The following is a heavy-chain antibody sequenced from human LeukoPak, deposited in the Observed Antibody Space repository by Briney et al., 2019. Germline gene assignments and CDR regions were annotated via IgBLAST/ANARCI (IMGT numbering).Heavy chain of an antibody. J-gene: IGHJ6*02. CDR1: GFAFSSYW. V-gene: IGHV3-7*03. CDR2: IKQDGSEK. D-gene: IGHD6-19*01. Sequence: GGSLRLSCAASGFAFSSYWMTWVRQAPGKGLEWVANIKQDGSEKYYVDSVKGRFTISRDNAKNSLYLQMNSLRAEDTALYYCAKSIAVARDYYYGMDVWGQGTTVTVSS. CDR3: AKSIAVARDYYYGMDV.